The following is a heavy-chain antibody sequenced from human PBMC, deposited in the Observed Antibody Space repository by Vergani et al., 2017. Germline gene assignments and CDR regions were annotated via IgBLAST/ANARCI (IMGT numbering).Heavy chain of an antibody. CDR3: ARDFGGEWYFDL. V-gene: IGHV4-38-2*02. CDR2: VFRYGNV. J-gene: IGHJ2*01. D-gene: IGHD2-15*01. Sequence: QVNLQESGPGLVKPSETLSLTCAVSGDSISSGNNWGWIRQPPGKGLEWIGYVFRYGNVNYNPSFNFRAAIDTSNNQLSLRLSSVTAADTAVYYCARDFGGEWYFDLWGRGTFVTVSS. CDR1: GDSISSGNN.